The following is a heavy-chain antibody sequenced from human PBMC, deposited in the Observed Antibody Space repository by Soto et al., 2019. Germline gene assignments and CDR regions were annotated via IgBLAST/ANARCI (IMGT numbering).Heavy chain of an antibody. CDR1: GFTFSSYG. CDR3: AKAVPPFVVVTASDY. J-gene: IGHJ4*02. CDR2: ISYDGSNK. Sequence: GGSLRLSCAASGFTFSSYGMHWVRQAPGKGLEWVAVISYDGSNKYYADSVKGRFTISRDNSKNTLYLQMNSLRAEDTAVYYCAKAVPPFVVVTASDYWGQGT. D-gene: IGHD2-21*02. V-gene: IGHV3-30*18.